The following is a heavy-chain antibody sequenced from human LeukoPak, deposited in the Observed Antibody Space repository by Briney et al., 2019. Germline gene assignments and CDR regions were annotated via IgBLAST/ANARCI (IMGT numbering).Heavy chain of an antibody. Sequence: PSETLSLTCAVYGGSFSGYYWSWIRQPPGKGLEWIGEINHSGSTNYNPSLKSRVTISVDTSKNQFSLKLSSVTAADTAVYYCARYTNYDSSGYLTYYFDYWGQGTLVTVPS. CDR2: INHSGST. CDR3: ARYTNYDSSGYLTYYFDY. CDR1: GGSFSGYY. J-gene: IGHJ4*02. V-gene: IGHV4-34*01. D-gene: IGHD3-22*01.